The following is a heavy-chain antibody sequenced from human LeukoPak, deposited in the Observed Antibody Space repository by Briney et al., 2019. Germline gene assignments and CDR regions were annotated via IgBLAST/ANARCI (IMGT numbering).Heavy chain of an antibody. CDR1: GFTFSNYA. CDR2: MYSGGST. J-gene: IGHJ4*02. CDR3: AKDRRYSSSYDY. D-gene: IGHD6-13*01. V-gene: IGHV3-23*01. Sequence: GGSLRLSCAASGFTFSNYAMSWVRQAPGKGLEWVSVMYSGGSTYYADSVKGRFNISRDTSKNTLYLQMNSLRVEDTAVYYCAKDRRYSSSYDYWGQGTLVTVSS.